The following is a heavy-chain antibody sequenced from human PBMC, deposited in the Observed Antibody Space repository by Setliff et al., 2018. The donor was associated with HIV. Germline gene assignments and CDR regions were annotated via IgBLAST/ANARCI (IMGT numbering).Heavy chain of an antibody. D-gene: IGHD3-3*01. V-gene: IGHV4-59*01. CDR2: IYIYNSGST. CDR1: GGSFSGYY. CDR3: ARGVNFDY. Sequence: PSETLSLTCSVSGGSFSGYYWSWLRQPQGKGLEWIGYIYIYNSGSTNCNPSLTSRVTISVDTSRNQFSLKLTAVTAAYTAIYYCARGVNFDYWGQGTQVTVSS. J-gene: IGHJ4*02.